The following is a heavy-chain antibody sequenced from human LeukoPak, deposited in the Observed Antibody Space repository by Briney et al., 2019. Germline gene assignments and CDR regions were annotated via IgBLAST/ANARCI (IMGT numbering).Heavy chain of an antibody. CDR2: IIPMFGTA. D-gene: IGHD6-6*01. CDR3: ARDPPGRPYSSSSYG. J-gene: IGHJ4*02. Sequence: SVKVSCKASGGTFSSYAISWVRQAPGQGLEWMGGIIPMFGTANYAQKFQGRVTITADKSTSTAYMELSSLRSGDTAVYYCARDPPGRPYSSSSYGWGQGTLVTVSS. V-gene: IGHV1-69*06. CDR1: GGTFSSYA.